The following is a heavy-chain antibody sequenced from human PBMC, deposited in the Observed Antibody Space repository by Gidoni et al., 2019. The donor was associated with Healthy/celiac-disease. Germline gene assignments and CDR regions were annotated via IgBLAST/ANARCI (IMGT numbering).Heavy chain of an antibody. CDR3: ATPYDSSGYYHDAFDI. J-gene: IGHJ3*02. CDR2: ISSSSSYI. D-gene: IGHD3-22*01. V-gene: IGHV3-21*01. Sequence: EVQLVESGGGLVKPGGSLRLSCAASGFTFSSYSMNWVRQAPGKGLEVVSSISSSSSYIYYADSVKGRFTISRDNAKNSLYLQMNSLRAEDTAVYYCATPYDSSGYYHDAFDIWGQGTMVTVSS. CDR1: GFTFSSYS.